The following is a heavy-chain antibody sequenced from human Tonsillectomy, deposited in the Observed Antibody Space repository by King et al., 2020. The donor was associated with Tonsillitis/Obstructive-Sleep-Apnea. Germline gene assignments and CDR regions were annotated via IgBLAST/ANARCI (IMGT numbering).Heavy chain of an antibody. CDR3: AREGGGCFSAALDI. Sequence: QVQLVQSGAEVKKPGSSVNVSCKASGGTFSNYAISWVRQAPGQGLEWMGGIIPILGIANYAQKFQGRVTITADKSTSTAYMELSSLRSEDTAVYYCAREGGGCFSAALDIWGQGTMVTVSS. V-gene: IGHV1-69*10. D-gene: IGHD1-26*01. CDR2: IIPILGIA. J-gene: IGHJ3*02. CDR1: GGTFSNYA.